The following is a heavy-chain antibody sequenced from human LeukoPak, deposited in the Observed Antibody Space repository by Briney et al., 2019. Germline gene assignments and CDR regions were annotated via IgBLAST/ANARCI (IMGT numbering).Heavy chain of an antibody. CDR3: AKAVAVAPDY. CDR2: ISGSGGST. Sequence: PGGSLRLSCAASGFTFSSYAMSWVRQAPGKGLEWVSAISGSGGSTYYADSVKGRFTISRDNSKNTLYLEMNSLRADDTAVYYCAKAVAVAPDYWGQGTLVTVSS. V-gene: IGHV3-23*01. CDR1: GFTFSSYA. J-gene: IGHJ4*02. D-gene: IGHD6-19*01.